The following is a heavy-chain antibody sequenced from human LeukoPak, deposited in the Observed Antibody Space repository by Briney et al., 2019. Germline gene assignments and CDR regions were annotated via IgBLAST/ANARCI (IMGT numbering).Heavy chain of an antibody. Sequence: SETLSLTCTVSGGSISSGGYYWSWIRQPPGKGLEWIGSIYYSGSAYYNPSLKSRVTISVDTSKNQFSLKLSSVTAADTAVYYCARQSASLPVVVIAIGDYWGQGTLVTVSS. CDR3: ARQSASLPVVVIAIGDY. V-gene: IGHV4-39*01. J-gene: IGHJ4*02. CDR1: GGSISSGGYY. CDR2: IYYSGSA. D-gene: IGHD2-21*01.